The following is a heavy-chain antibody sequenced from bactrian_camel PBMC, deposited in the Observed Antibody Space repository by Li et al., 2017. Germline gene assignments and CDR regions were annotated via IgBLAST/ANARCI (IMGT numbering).Heavy chain of an antibody. J-gene: IGHJ6*01. V-gene: IGHV3S53*01. CDR1: GSIQRTNC. CDR2: DNGVGTT. D-gene: IGHD6*01. CDR3: VRSQRSWSISGFAY. Sequence: HVQLVESGGGLVQPGGSLRLSCAASGSIQRTNCMGWYRQAPGKERDWVATDNGVGTTYYGDSVKGRFAISRDNAKKTVYLHMNSLKPEDTAVYYCVRSQRSWSISGFAYWGQGTQVTVS.